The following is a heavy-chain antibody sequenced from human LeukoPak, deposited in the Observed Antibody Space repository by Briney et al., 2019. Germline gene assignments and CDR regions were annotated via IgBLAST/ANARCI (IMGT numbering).Heavy chain of an antibody. CDR1: GGSISSDY. V-gene: IGHV4-59*01. CDR2: IYYSGST. Sequence: SETLSLTCTVSGGSISSDYWSWIRQPPGKGLEWIGYIYYSGSTSYNPSLKSRVTISVGTSKNQFSLKLSSVTAADTAVYYCARVPNSGWYYFDYWGQGTLVTVSS. CDR3: ARVPNSGWYYFDY. D-gene: IGHD6-19*01. J-gene: IGHJ4*02.